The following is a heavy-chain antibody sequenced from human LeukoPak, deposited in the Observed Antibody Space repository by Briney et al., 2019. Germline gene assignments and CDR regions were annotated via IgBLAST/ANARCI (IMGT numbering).Heavy chain of an antibody. V-gene: IGHV4-39*01. CDR3: ARFYYGSGSYVSNFDY. Sequence: SETLSLTCTVSGGSVTTGYYYWGWIRQPPGKALEWIGSFYYSGSTYYNPSLQSRVTTSVDTSKTQFSLRLSSVTAADTAVYYCARFYYGSGSYVSNFDYWGQGTLVTVSS. CDR1: GGSVTTGYYY. D-gene: IGHD3-10*01. J-gene: IGHJ4*02. CDR2: FYYSGST.